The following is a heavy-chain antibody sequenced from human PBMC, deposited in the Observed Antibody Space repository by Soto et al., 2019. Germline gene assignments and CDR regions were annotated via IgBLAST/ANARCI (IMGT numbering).Heavy chain of an antibody. J-gene: IGHJ4*02. D-gene: IGHD3-10*01. CDR3: ARRTTYYSYFDY. Sequence: QLQLQESDPGLVKPSETLSLTCTVSGGSISSSSYYWGWIRQPPGKGLEWIGSIYYSGSTYYNPCLKSRVTISVDTSKNQFSLKLSSVTAADTAVYYCARRTTYYSYFDYWGQGTLVTVSS. CDR2: IYYSGST. CDR1: GGSISSSSYY. V-gene: IGHV4-39*01.